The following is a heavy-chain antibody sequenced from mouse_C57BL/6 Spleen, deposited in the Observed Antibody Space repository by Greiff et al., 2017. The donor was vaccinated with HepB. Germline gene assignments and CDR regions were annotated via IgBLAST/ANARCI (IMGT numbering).Heavy chain of an antibody. D-gene: IGHD2-1*01. CDR3: ARTNYGNYEGYFDV. CDR2: INPSTGGT. CDR1: GYSFTGYY. J-gene: IGHJ1*03. V-gene: IGHV1-43*01. Sequence: EVKLQQSGPELVKPGASVKISCKASGYSFTGYYMHWVKQSSEKSLEWIGEINPSTGGTSYNQKFKGKATLTVDKSSSTAYMQLKSLTSEDSAVYYCARTNYGNYEGYFDVWGTGTTVTVSS.